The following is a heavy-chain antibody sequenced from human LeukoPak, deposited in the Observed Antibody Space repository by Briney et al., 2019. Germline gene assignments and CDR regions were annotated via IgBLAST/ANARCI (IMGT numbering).Heavy chain of an antibody. CDR3: ARSSLGLATGFDY. CDR2: IYPGDSDT. J-gene: IGHJ4*02. V-gene: IGHV5-51*01. D-gene: IGHD6-6*01. CDR1: GYSFTSYW. Sequence: GESLKISGKGSGYSFTSYWIGGVRPMPGKGLGGMGIIYPGDSDTRYSPSFQGQVTISADKSISTAYLQWSSLKASDTAMYYCARSSLGLATGFDYWGQGTLVTVSS.